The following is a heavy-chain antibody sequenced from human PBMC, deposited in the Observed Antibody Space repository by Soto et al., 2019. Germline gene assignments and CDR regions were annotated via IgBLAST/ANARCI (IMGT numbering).Heavy chain of an antibody. V-gene: IGHV5-51*01. J-gene: IGHJ6*02. Sequence: GESLKISCKGSGYSFTSYWIGWVRQMPGKGLEWMGIIYPGDSDTRYSPSFQGQVTISADKSISTAYLQWSSLKASDTAMYYCARRRYCSSTSCRPGDYYYYGMDVWGQGTTVTVSS. CDR3: ARRRYCSSTSCRPGDYYYYGMDV. CDR2: IYPGDSDT. D-gene: IGHD2-2*01. CDR1: GYSFTSYW.